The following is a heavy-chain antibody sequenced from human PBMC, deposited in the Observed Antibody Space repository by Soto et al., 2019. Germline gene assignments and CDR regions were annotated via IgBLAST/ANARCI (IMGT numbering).Heavy chain of an antibody. V-gene: IGHV3-7*03. CDR1: GFTFSSYW. D-gene: IGHD3-3*01. J-gene: IGHJ6*02. CDR2: IKQDGSEK. CDR3: ARDPQQDFWSGYYLYYYYGMDV. Sequence: GGSLRLSCAASGFTFSSYWMSWVRQAPGKGLEWVANIKQDGSEKYYVDSVKGRFTISRDNAKNSLYLQMNSLRAEDTAVYYCARDPQQDFWSGYYLYYYYGMDVWGQGTTVTVSS.